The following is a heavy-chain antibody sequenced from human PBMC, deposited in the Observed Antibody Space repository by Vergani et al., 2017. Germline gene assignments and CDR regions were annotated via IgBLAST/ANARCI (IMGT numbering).Heavy chain of an antibody. CDR3: VKDNDYDADGPFDL. Sequence: EVQLLESGGGSAQPGESLRLSCVASGFTFTAHGLNWVRQAPGKGLEWVSSISGPGLSTYYADSVKGRFSISRDNSKNTVFLQMHSLRAEDTALYFCVKDNDYDADGPFDLWGRGTLVTVSS. V-gene: IGHV3-23*01. CDR2: ISGPGLST. J-gene: IGHJ2*01. CDR1: GFTFTAHG. D-gene: IGHD3-16*01.